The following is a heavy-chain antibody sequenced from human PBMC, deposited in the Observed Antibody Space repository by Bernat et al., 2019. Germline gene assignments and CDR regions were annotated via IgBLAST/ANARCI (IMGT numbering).Heavy chain of an antibody. CDR1: GGSISSGGYY. CDR2: IYYGGST. CDR3: ARDILVAGGFDL. D-gene: IGHD2-15*01. J-gene: IGHJ2*01. Sequence: QVQLQESGPGLVKPSQTLSLTCTVSGGSISSGGYYWSWIRQHPGKGLEWIGYIYYGGSTYYNPSLRSRVTISVDTSKNQFSLKLSSVTAADTAVYYCARDILVAGGFDLWGRGTLGTVSS. V-gene: IGHV4-31*03.